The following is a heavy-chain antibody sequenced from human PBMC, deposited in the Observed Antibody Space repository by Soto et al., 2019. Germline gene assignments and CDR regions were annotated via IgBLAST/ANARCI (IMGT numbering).Heavy chain of an antibody. CDR2: IYYSGST. J-gene: IGHJ5*02. CDR1: GDSINGSTYY. D-gene: IGHD3-10*01. Sequence: PSETLSLTCDVSGDSINGSTYYWGWSRQPPGKNLQWIASIYYSGSTYYNPSLKSRITISVDTSKNHFSLRLSSVTAADTAVYFCARHSPPYGSQGSWFDPWGQGTLVTVSS. CDR3: ARHSPPYGSQGSWFDP. V-gene: IGHV4-39*01.